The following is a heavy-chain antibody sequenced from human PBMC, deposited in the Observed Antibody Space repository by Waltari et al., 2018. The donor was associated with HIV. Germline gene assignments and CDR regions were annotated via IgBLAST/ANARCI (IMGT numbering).Heavy chain of an antibody. J-gene: IGHJ4*02. CDR3: ARELARGNSGCGY. CDR2: INPNSGGT. D-gene: IGHD2-21*02. V-gene: IGHV1-2*06. Sequence: QVQLVQSGAEVKKPGASVKVSCKASGYTFTGYYMHWVRPAPGQGLEWMGRINPNSGGTNYAQKFQGRVTMTRDTSISTAYMELSRLRSDDTAVYYCARELARGNSGCGYWGQGTLVTVSS. CDR1: GYTFTGYY.